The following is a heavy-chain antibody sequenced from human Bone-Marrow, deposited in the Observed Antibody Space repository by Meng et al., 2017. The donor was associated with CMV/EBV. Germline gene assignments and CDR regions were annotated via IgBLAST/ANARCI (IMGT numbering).Heavy chain of an antibody. Sequence: KISCKASGGTFSSYTISWVRQAPGQGLEWMGRIIPILGIANYAQKLQGRVTITADKSTSTAYMELSSLRSEDTAVYYCAHDSSGYRGWFDPWGQGTLVTVSS. CDR2: IIPILGIA. V-gene: IGHV1-69*02. CDR1: GGTFSSYT. CDR3: AHDSSGYRGWFDP. D-gene: IGHD3-22*01. J-gene: IGHJ5*02.